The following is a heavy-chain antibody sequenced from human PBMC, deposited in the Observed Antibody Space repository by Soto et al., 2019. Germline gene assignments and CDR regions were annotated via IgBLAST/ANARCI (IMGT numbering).Heavy chain of an antibody. CDR2: IKQDGSKK. CDR1: GFSISTYW. V-gene: IGHV3-7*01. J-gene: IGHJ4*02. CDR3: AQTGSSWLDY. Sequence: GGSLRLSCVGSGFSISTYWMSWVRQAPGRGLEWVANIKQDGSKKYYLDSVKGRFTISRDNTENSLFLQMNSLRVEDTAVYFCAQTGSSWLDYWGLGTLVTVSS. D-gene: IGHD6-13*01.